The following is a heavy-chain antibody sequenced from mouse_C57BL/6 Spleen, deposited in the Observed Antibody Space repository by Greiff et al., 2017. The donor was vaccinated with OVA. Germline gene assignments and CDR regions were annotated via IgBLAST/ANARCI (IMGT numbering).Heavy chain of an antibody. J-gene: IGHJ2*01. Sequence: EVHLVESGGGLVQPGGSLSLSCAASGFTFTDYYMSWVRQPPGKALEWLGFIRNKANGYTTDYSASVKGRFTISRDNSQSILYLQMNALRAEDSATYYCARIWFDYFDYWGQGTTLTVSS. CDR1: GFTFTDYY. CDR2: IRNKANGYTT. V-gene: IGHV7-3*01. CDR3: ARIWFDYFDY. D-gene: IGHD2-2*01.